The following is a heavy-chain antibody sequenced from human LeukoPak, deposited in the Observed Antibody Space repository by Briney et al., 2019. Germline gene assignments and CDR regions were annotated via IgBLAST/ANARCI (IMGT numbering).Heavy chain of an antibody. V-gene: IGHV3-9*03. CDR1: GFTFDDYA. CDR3: AKTSPITMVRGVISDAFDI. Sequence: GGSLRLSCAASGFTFDDYAMHWVRQAPGKGLEWVSGISWNSGSIGYADSVKGRFTISRDNAKNSLYLQMNSLRAEDMALYYCAKTSPITMVRGVISDAFDIWGQGTMVTVSS. CDR2: ISWNSGSI. D-gene: IGHD3-10*01. J-gene: IGHJ3*02.